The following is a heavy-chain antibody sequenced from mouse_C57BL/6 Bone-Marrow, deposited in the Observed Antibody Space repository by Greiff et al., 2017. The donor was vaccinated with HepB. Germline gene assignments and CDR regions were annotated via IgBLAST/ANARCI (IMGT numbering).Heavy chain of an antibody. V-gene: IGHV2-6-1*01. Sequence: VQLKESGPGLVAPSQSLSITCTVSGFSLTSYGVHWVRQPPGKGLEWLVVIWSDGSTTYNSALKSRLSISKDNSKSQVFLKMNSLQTDDTAMYYCARHKGYLYYAMDYWGQGTSVTVSS. CDR2: IWSDGST. CDR3: ARHKGYLYYAMDY. CDR1: GFSLTSYG. J-gene: IGHJ4*01. D-gene: IGHD2-3*01.